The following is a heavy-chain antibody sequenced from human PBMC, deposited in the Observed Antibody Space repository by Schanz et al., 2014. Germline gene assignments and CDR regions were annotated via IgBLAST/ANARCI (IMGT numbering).Heavy chain of an antibody. Sequence: QVHLVESGGGVVQPGGSLRLSCAASGFTFRDFGMHWVRQAPGKGLEWVAVISSDETVTYYVDSVKGRFTISRDNSKNTLYLQMSSLKTEDTAVYYCAKIGYGGLLNYYIDRWGQGTLVTVSS. V-gene: IGHV3-30*18. D-gene: IGHD3-16*01. CDR3: AKIGYGGLLNYYIDR. CDR2: ISSDETVT. J-gene: IGHJ4*02. CDR1: GFTFRDFG.